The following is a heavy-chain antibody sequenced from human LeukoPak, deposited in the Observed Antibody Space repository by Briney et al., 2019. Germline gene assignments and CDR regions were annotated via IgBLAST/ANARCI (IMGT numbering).Heavy chain of an antibody. J-gene: IGHJ4*02. Sequence: PSETLSLTCTVSGYSISSGYYWGWIRQPPGKGLEWIGSIYHSGSTYYNPSLKSRVTISVDTSKNQFSLKLSSVTAADTAVYYCARDVVAAVGSFDYWGQGILVTVSS. CDR1: GYSISSGYY. D-gene: IGHD6-13*01. V-gene: IGHV4-38-2*02. CDR3: ARDVVAAVGSFDY. CDR2: IYHSGST.